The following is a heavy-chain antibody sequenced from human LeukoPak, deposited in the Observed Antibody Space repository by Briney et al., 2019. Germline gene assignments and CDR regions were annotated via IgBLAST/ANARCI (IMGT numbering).Heavy chain of an antibody. D-gene: IGHD3-10*01. CDR3: ARGLVVRGVTYYFDY. Sequence: SVKVSCKASGCTFSSYPIHWVRQAPGQGLEWMGWIIPISGTSKYAQKFQGRVTITTDESTSTAYMELSSLRSEDTAVYYCARGLVVRGVTYYFDYWGQGTLVTVSS. V-gene: IGHV1-69*05. CDR1: GCTFSSYP. CDR2: IIPISGTS. J-gene: IGHJ4*02.